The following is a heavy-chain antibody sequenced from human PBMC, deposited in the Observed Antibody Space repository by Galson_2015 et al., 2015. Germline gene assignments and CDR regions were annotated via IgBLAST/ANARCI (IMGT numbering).Heavy chain of an antibody. Sequence: SLRLSCAASGFTFSNAWMSWVRQAPGKGLEWVGRIKSKTDGGTTDYAAPVKGRFTISRDNSKNSLYLQMNSLRTEDTALYYCAKGTYYYGSGSSLDYWGQGTLVTVSS. D-gene: IGHD3-10*01. CDR2: IKSKTDGGTT. V-gene: IGHV3-15*05. J-gene: IGHJ4*02. CDR1: GFTFSNAW. CDR3: AKGTYYYGSGSSLDY.